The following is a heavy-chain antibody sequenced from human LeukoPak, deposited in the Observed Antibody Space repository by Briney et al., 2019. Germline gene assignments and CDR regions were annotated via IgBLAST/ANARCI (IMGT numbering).Heavy chain of an antibody. CDR1: RYTFTDYY. CDR3: ARDRDYSNTERGFDY. Sequence: GSVRVSCKTSRYTFTDYYIDWVRQAPGQGLERMGWINPNSGETNSAQKFQGRVTMTGDTSISTAYMELRRVTSDDTAVYYCARDRDYSNTERGFDYWGQGTLVTVSS. CDR2: INPNSGET. J-gene: IGHJ4*02. D-gene: IGHD4-11*01. V-gene: IGHV1-2*02.